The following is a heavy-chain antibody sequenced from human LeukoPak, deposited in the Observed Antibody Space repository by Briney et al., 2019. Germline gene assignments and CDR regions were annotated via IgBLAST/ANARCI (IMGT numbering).Heavy chain of an antibody. D-gene: IGHD3-22*01. J-gene: IGHJ4*02. CDR2: IYYSGST. CDR3: ARARVYYYDSSGYLDY. V-gene: IGHV4-59*01. CDR1: GGSISSYY. Sequence: PSETLSLTCTVSGGSISSYYWSWIRQPPGEGLEWIGYIYYSGSTNYNPSLKSRVTISVDTSKNQFSLRLSSVTAADTAVYYCARARVYYYDSSGYLDYWGQGTLVTVSS.